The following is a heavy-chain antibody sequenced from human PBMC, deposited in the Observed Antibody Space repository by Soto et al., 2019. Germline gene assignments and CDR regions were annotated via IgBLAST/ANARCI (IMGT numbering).Heavy chain of an antibody. Sequence: TGGSLRLSCAASGFTFSSYAMSWFRQAPGKGLEWVSTISGSGGSTYYADSVKGRFTISRDNSKNTLYLQMNSLRVEDTAVYYCAKALAADGTRFDPWGQGTLVTVS. J-gene: IGHJ5*02. CDR3: AKALAADGTRFDP. CDR2: ISGSGGST. D-gene: IGHD6-13*01. CDR1: GFTFSSYA. V-gene: IGHV3-23*01.